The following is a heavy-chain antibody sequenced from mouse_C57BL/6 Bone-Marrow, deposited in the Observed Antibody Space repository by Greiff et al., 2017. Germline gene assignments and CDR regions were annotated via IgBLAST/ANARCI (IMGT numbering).Heavy chain of an antibody. Sequence: QVQLQQSGAELARPGASVKLSCKASGYTFTSSGISWVKQRTGQGLEWIGEIYPRSGNTYYNEKFKGKATLTADKSSSTAYMELRSLTSEDSAVYFCARLDYYYGSSYWYFDVWGTGTTVTVSS. CDR1: GYTFTSSG. V-gene: IGHV1-81*01. D-gene: IGHD1-1*01. CDR2: IYPRSGNT. CDR3: ARLDYYYGSSYWYFDV. J-gene: IGHJ1*03.